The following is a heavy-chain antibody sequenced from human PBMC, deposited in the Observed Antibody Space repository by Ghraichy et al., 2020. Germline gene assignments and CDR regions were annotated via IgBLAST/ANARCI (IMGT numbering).Heavy chain of an antibody. CDR3: ARQRGRIYNESSGNFDY. J-gene: IGHJ4*02. CDR2: ISYSGNT. V-gene: IGHV4-39*01. CDR1: GGSIISSRYY. Sequence: SETPSLTCTVSGGSIISSRYYWGWIRQPPGKGLEWLGSISYSGNTYYNPSLKSRVIMAVDMSKNQFSLKLSSVTATDAAVYYCARQRGRIYNESSGNFDYWGQGTLVTVSS. D-gene: IGHD3-22*01.